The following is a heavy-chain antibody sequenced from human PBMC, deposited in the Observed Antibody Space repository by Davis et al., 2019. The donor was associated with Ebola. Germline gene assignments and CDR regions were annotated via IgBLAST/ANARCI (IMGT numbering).Heavy chain of an antibody. CDR3: ERGRYINSPAL. CDR2: IILMLGVA. CDR1: GGTLHHYS. J-gene: IGHJ4*02. V-gene: IGHV1-69*02. Sequence: SVTVSCKASGGTLHHYSIRWVRQAPGQGLEWMGRIILMLGVANYAQKFQGRITITADKSKSTVYMELSRLRWDDTAVYYCERGRYINSPALWGQGTLVTVSS. D-gene: IGHD3-9*01.